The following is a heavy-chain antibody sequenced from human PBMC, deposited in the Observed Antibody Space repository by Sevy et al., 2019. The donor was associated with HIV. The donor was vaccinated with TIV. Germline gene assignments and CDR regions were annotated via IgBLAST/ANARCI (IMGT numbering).Heavy chain of an antibody. V-gene: IGHV3-66*01. Sequence: GGSLRLSCAASGFTVSRNYMSWVRQAPGKGLEWVSVIYSDGKTFYADSVQDRFTISRDNSKNTLYLQMNSLRAEDTAVYYCAGWTSAWPLFDYWGQGTLVTVSS. D-gene: IGHD6-19*01. CDR3: AGWTSAWPLFDY. J-gene: IGHJ4*02. CDR1: GFTVSRNY. CDR2: IYSDGKT.